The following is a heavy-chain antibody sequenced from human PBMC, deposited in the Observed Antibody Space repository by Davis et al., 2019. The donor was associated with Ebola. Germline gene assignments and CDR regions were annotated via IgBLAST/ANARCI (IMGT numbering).Heavy chain of an antibody. D-gene: IGHD6-19*01. CDR3: ARVVAVASGWFDP. J-gene: IGHJ5*02. CDR1: GYTFTSHG. CDR2: ISPYNGNP. V-gene: IGHV1-18*01. Sequence: ASVKVSCKASGYTFTSHGISWVRQAPGQGLEWMGWISPYNGNPQYAQKFQGRVTMTTDTSTSTAYMELRSLRSDDTAVYYCARVVAVASGWFDPWGQGTLVTVSS.